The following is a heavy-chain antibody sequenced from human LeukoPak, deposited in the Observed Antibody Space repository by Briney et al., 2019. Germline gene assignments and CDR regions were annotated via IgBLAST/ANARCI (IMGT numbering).Heavy chain of an antibody. Sequence: SETLSLTCAVSGGSISSGGYSWSWIRQPPGKGLEWIGYIYYSGSTYYNPSLKSRVTISVDTSKNQFSLKLSSVTAADTAVHYCARGGSSIAASAPFRGWGQGTLVTVSS. CDR1: GGSISSGGYS. CDR2: IYYSGST. CDR3: ARGGSSIAASAPFRG. D-gene: IGHD6-6*01. V-gene: IGHV4-30-4*07. J-gene: IGHJ4*02.